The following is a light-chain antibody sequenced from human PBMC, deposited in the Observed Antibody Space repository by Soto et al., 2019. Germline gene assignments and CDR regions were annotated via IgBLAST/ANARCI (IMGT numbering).Light chain of an antibody. CDR1: SSDVGGYNY. CDR3: SSYAGEFGV. CDR2: EVS. V-gene: IGLV2-8*01. Sequence: QSALTQPPSASGSPGQSVTIPCTGTSSDVGGYNYVSWYQQHPGKAPKLMIYEVSKRPSGVTDRFSGSKSGNTASLTVSGLQAEDEADYYCSSYAGEFGVFGGGTKLTVL. J-gene: IGLJ2*01.